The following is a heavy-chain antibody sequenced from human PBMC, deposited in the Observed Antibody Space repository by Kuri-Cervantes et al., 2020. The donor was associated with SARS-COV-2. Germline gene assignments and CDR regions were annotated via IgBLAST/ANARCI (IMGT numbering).Heavy chain of an antibody. D-gene: IGHD3-16*01. CDR1: GFTFSSSS. CDR3: SSGGSQREWYY. Sequence: GGFLRLSCAASGFTFSSSSINWVRQAPGKGLEWVSYISSGSNSIYYADSVKGRFTISRDNSKDSLFLQMNSLRSEDTAFYYCSSGGSQREWYYWGQGTLVTVSS. V-gene: IGHV3-48*04. CDR2: ISSGSNSI. J-gene: IGHJ4*02.